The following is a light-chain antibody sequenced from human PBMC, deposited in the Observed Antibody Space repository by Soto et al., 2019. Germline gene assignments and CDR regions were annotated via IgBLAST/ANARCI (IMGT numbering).Light chain of an antibody. CDR1: QSVSSN. CDR2: GAS. J-gene: IGKJ4*01. Sequence: PGERATLSCRASQSVSSNLAWYQQKPGQAPRLLIYGASSRATGFPARFSGSGSGTEFNLTISSLQSEDFGVYYCQQYNNWPRATFGGGTKVDIK. V-gene: IGKV3-15*01. CDR3: QQYNNWPRAT.